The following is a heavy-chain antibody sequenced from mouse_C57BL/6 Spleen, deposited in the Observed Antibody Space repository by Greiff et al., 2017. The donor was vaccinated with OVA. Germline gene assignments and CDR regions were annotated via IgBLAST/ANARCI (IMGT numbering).Heavy chain of an antibody. V-gene: IGHV1-26*01. CDR2: INPNNGGT. CDR3: ARNWDGGDY. D-gene: IGHD4-1*01. CDR1: GYTFTDYY. Sequence: EVQLQQSGPELVKPGASVKISCKASGYTFTDYYMNWVKQSHGKSLEWIGDINPNNGGTSYNQKFKGKATLTVDKSSSTAYMELRSLTSEDSAVYYCARNWDGGDYWGQGTTLTVSS. J-gene: IGHJ2*01.